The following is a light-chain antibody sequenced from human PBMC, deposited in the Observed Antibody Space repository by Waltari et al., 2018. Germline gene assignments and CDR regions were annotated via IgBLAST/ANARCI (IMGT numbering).Light chain of an antibody. V-gene: IGLV1-40*01. CDR2: GNS. J-gene: IGLJ2*01. CDR3: QSYDSSLSGGV. Sequence: QSVLTQPPSVSGAPGQRVTISCTGSSSNIGAGYDVNWYQQLPGTAPKLLIYGNSKRPSGVPDRFSGSKSGTSASLAITGLQAEDEADYYCQSYDSSLSGGVFGGGTKLTVL. CDR1: SSNIGAGYD.